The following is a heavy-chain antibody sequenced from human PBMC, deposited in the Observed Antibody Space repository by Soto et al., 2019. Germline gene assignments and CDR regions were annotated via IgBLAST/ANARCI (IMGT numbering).Heavy chain of an antibody. Sequence: ASLKVSCKASGCTFSSYAISWVRQAPGQGLEWMGGIIPIFGTANYAQKFQGRVTITADESTSTAYMELSSLRSEDTAVYYCASRGGVPADKAFDPWGQGTLVTVSS. CDR3: ASRGGVPADKAFDP. J-gene: IGHJ5*02. V-gene: IGHV1-69*13. D-gene: IGHD2-2*01. CDR2: IIPIFGTA. CDR1: GCTFSSYA.